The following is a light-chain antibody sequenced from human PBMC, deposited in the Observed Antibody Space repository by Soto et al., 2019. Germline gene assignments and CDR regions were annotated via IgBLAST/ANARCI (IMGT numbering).Light chain of an antibody. Sequence: QSVLTQPPSVSGAPGQRVTISCTGSSSNIGAGYDVHWYQQHPGTAPRLLIYGATHRPSGVPERFSGSRSGSSASLTITGLQAEDESFYHCQSYDSGLSGALFGGGTKLTV. CDR1: SSNIGAGYD. J-gene: IGLJ2*01. V-gene: IGLV1-40*01. CDR2: GAT. CDR3: QSYDSGLSGAL.